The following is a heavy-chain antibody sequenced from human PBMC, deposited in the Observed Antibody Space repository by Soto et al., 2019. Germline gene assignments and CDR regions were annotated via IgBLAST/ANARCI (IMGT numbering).Heavy chain of an antibody. CDR2: IYPADSDV. V-gene: IGHV5-51*01. Sequence: PGESLKISCKGSGYSFTSYWIAWVRQVPGKGLEWMGIIYPADSDVRHSPSFQGQVTISVDKSLSTAYLQWSSLKASDTAMYYCARQDFSGGSCYSSRHYYYGMDVWGQGTTVTSP. CDR3: ARQDFSGGSCYSSRHYYYGMDV. J-gene: IGHJ6*02. CDR1: GYSFTSYW. D-gene: IGHD2-15*01.